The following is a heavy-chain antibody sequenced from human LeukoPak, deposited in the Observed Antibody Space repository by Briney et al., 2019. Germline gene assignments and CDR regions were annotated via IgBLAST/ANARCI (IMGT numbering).Heavy chain of an antibody. Sequence: ASVKVSCKASGYKFVDDYIHWVRQAPGQGLEFMGWINPDTGFTNYAQKFQGRVTLTRDTSISTAYMEVRSLRSDDTAVYYCVPTPEAYTSNWNVWGRGTLVTVSS. CDR1: GYKFVDDY. CDR2: INPDTGFT. D-gene: IGHD1-1*01. CDR3: VPTPEAYTSNWNV. V-gene: IGHV1-2*02. J-gene: IGHJ4*02.